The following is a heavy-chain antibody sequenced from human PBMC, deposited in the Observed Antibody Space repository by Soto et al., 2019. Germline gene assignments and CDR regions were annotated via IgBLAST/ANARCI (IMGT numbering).Heavy chain of an antibody. CDR3: ARDRSGETTVTSSRGGYYYYYGMDL. CDR2: ISAYNGNT. V-gene: IGHV1-18*01. CDR1: GYTFTSYG. J-gene: IGHJ6*02. D-gene: IGHD4-4*01. Sequence: GASVKVSCKASGYTFTSYGISWVRQAPGQGLEWMGWISAYNGNTNYAQKLQGRVTMTTDTSTSTAYMELRSLRADDTAVYYCARDRSGETTVTSSRGGYYYYYGMDLWGQGTTVTVSS.